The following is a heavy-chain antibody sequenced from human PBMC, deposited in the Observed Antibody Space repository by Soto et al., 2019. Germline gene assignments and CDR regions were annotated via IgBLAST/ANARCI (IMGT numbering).Heavy chain of an antibody. CDR2: ISGSGGST. D-gene: IGHD3-3*01. Sequence: GGSLRLSCAASGFTFSSYAMSWVRQAPGKGLEWVSAISGSGGSTYYADSVKGRFTISRDNSKNTLYLQMNSLRAEDTAVYYCAKGLGITIFGVVIPNWFDPWGRGTLVTVSS. J-gene: IGHJ5*02. CDR3: AKGLGITIFGVVIPNWFDP. CDR1: GFTFSSYA. V-gene: IGHV3-23*01.